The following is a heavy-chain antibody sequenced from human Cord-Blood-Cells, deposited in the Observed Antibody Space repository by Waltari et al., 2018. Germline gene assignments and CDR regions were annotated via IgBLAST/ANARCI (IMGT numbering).Heavy chain of an antibody. CDR3: AHRESNWGSPDAFDI. CDR2: IYWNDDK. CDR1: GFSLSTSGVG. J-gene: IGHJ3*02. D-gene: IGHD7-27*01. V-gene: IGHV2-5*01. Sequence: QITLKESGPTLVKPTQTLTLTCTFYGFSLSTSGVGVGWIPQPPGKALEWLALIYWNDDKRYSPSLKSRLTITKDTSKNQVVLTRTNMDPVDTATYYCAHRESNWGSPDAFDIWGQGTMVTVSS.